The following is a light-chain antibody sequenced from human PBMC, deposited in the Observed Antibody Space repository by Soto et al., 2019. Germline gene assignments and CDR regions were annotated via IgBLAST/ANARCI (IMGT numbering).Light chain of an antibody. V-gene: IGKV2-28*01. J-gene: IGKJ2*01. CDR3: MQALQTPLYT. CDR1: QSLLHSNGYNY. CDR2: LGS. Sequence: DIVMTQSPLSLPVTPGEPASISCSSSQSLLHSNGYNYLDWYLQKPGQSPQLLIYLGSNRASWVPDRFSGSGSGTDFTLKISRVEAEDVGVYYCMQALQTPLYTFGQGNKLEIK.